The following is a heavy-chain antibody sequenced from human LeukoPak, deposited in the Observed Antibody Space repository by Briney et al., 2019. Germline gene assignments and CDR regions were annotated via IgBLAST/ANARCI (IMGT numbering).Heavy chain of an antibody. CDR1: GFTVSSNY. CDR2: IYSGGST. Sequence: PGGSLRLSCAASGFTVSSNYMSWVRQAPGKGLEWVSVIYSGGSTYYADSEKGRFTISRDNSKKTLYLQMNSLRAEDTAVYYCARDLTAYFDYWGQGTLVTVSS. D-gene: IGHD3-16*01. V-gene: IGHV3-66*01. CDR3: ARDLTAYFDY. J-gene: IGHJ4*02.